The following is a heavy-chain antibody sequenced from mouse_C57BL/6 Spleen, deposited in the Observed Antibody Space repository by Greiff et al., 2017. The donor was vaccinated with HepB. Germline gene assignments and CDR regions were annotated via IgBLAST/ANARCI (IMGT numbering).Heavy chain of an antibody. CDR2: INPNNGGT. CDR3: ARERDTAGSSSWFAY. D-gene: IGHD1-1*01. V-gene: IGHV1-18*01. J-gene: IGHJ3*01. Sequence: VQLKESGPELVKPGASVKIPCKASGYTFTDYNMDWVKQSHGKSLEWIGDINPNNGGTIYNQKFKGKATLTVDKSSSTAYMELRSLTSEDTAVYYCARERDTAGSSSWFAYWGQGTLVTVSA. CDR1: GYTFTDYN.